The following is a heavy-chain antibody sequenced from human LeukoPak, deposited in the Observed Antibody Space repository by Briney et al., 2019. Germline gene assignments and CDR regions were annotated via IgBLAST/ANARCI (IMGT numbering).Heavy chain of an antibody. CDR3: AREFGGSASLDDY. CDR1: GYTFTGYY. D-gene: IGHD3-3*01. Sequence: ASVKVSCKASGYTFTGYYMHWVRQPPGQGLEWMGWINPNSGGTTYAQKFQGRVTMTRDTSISPAYMELSRLRSDDTAVYYCAREFGGSASLDDYWGQGTLVTVSS. V-gene: IGHV1-2*02. J-gene: IGHJ4*02. CDR2: INPNSGGT.